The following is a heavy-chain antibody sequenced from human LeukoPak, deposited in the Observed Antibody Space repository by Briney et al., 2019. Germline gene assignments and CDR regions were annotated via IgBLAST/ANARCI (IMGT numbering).Heavy chain of an antibody. D-gene: IGHD5-18*01. CDR3: ASSLWIQLLAFDI. V-gene: IGHV4-38-2*01. J-gene: IGHJ3*02. Sequence: PSETLSLTXAVSGYSISSGYYWGWIRQPPGKGLEWIGSIYHSGSTYYNPSLKSRVTISVDTSKNQFSLKLSSVTAADTAVYYCASSLWIQLLAFDIWGQGTMVTVSS. CDR2: IYHSGST. CDR1: GYSISSGYY.